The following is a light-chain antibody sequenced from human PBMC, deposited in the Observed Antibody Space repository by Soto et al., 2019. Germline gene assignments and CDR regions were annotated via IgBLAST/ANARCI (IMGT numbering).Light chain of an antibody. CDR1: QSFRGL. Sequence: EVVLTQSPVTLSLSPGERATLSCRASQSFRGLLAWYQQKPGQAPRLLIYDAYNRATGIPARFSGSGSGTDFTLTISSLEPEDFAVYYCQQRSNWLWTFGQGTKWIS. CDR2: DAY. V-gene: IGKV3-11*01. CDR3: QQRSNWLWT. J-gene: IGKJ1*01.